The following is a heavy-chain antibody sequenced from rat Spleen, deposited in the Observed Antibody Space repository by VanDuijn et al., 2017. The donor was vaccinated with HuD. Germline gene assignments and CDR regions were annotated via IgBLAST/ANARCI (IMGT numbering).Heavy chain of an antibody. CDR1: GYTITSGYD. Sequence: EIQLQESGPGLVKPSQSFSLTCSVTGYTITSGYDWSWIRKFPGNKLEWMGYINSAGSTNYNPPLKSQISITRDTSKNQFFLQLTSVTTEDTATYYCARRHYGYTDYFDYWGQGVMVTVSS. V-gene: IGHV3-4*01. D-gene: IGHD1-9*01. J-gene: IGHJ2*01. CDR3: ARRHYGYTDYFDY. CDR2: INSAGST.